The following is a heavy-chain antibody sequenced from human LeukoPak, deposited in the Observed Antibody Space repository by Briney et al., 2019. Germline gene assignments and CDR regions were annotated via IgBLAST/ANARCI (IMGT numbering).Heavy chain of an antibody. CDR3: AKEDGSYGSGRYYYFDY. CDR2: ICGHGISI. J-gene: IGHJ4*02. D-gene: IGHD3-10*01. V-gene: IGHV3-23*01. CDR1: GFTFSNYA. Sequence: GGSLRLSCEASGFTFSNYAMSWVRQAPGKGLEWVSGICGHGISIYYADSVKGRFTISRDNSKSTLYLVMNSLRAEDTAVYYCAKEDGSYGSGRYYYFDYWGQGTLVTVSS.